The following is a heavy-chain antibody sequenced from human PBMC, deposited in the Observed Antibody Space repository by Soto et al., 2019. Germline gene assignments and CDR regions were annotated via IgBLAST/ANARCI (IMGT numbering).Heavy chain of an antibody. V-gene: IGHV3-30*18. Sequence: QVHLVESGGGVVQPGRSLRLSCVASGFNFKAYGMHWVRQAPGKGLEWVAVISYHGNDKYYAESVKGRFTISRDNFKNTLYLQMDSLRVEDTAVYYCAKDHLLTTVTTVGDWGQGTLVTVSS. CDR2: ISYHGNDK. J-gene: IGHJ4*02. CDR3: AKDHLLTTVTTVGD. CDR1: GFNFKAYG. D-gene: IGHD4-17*01.